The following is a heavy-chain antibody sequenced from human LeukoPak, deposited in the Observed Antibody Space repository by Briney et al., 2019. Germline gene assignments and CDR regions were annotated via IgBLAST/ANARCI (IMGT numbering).Heavy chain of an antibody. CDR2: ITGSGGTT. Sequence: GSLRLSCAASGFAFSTYAMSWVCQAPGKGLNWVSTITGSGGTTYYADSVKGRFTISRDNSKNTLFLQMHSLRAEDTAIYYCAKRATEGGSSSTSSWDYWGQGTLATVSP. D-gene: IGHD2-2*01. CDR1: GFAFSTYA. J-gene: IGHJ4*02. CDR3: AKRATEGGSSSTSSWDY. V-gene: IGHV3-23*01.